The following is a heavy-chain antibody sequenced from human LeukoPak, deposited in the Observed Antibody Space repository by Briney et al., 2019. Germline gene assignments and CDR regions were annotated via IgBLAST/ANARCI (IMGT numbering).Heavy chain of an antibody. D-gene: IGHD3-16*01. CDR2: IAWNGGRA. V-gene: IGHV3-9*01. Sequence: PGGSLRLSCAASGFTFDDFAVHWVRQVPGKGLEWVSGIAWNGGRAAFADSVKGRFNISRDNDKNTLYLEMNSLRAEDTAFYFAKDRGTVLRGGSWGMDVWGQGTTVTVSS. CDR3: AKDRGTVLRGGSWGMDV. CDR1: GFTFDDFA. J-gene: IGHJ6*02.